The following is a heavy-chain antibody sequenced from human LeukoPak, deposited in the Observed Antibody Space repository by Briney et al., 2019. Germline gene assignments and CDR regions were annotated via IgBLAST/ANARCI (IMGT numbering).Heavy chain of an antibody. CDR2: IYPGDSDT. Sequence: GESLKISCKGSGYRFTSYWSGWVGRMPGKGLEWMGIIYPGDSDTRYSPSFQGQVTISADKSISTAYLQWSSLKASDTAMYYCTRHDQQLAFDYWGQGTLVTVSS. V-gene: IGHV5-51*01. J-gene: IGHJ4*02. CDR1: GYRFTSYW. D-gene: IGHD6-13*01. CDR3: TRHDQQLAFDY.